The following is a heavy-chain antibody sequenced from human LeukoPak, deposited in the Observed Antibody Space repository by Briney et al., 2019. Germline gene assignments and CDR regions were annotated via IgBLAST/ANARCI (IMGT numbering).Heavy chain of an antibody. V-gene: IGHV1-2*06. CDR3: AREGVYGIVVQVDAFDI. J-gene: IGHJ3*02. Sequence: ASVKVSCKGSAYTFTGYYMHWVRQAPGQGLEWMGRINPNSGGTNYAQKFQGRVTMTRDTSISTAYMELSRLRSDDTAVYYCAREGVYGIVVQVDAFDIWGQGTMVTVSS. CDR2: INPNSGGT. CDR1: AYTFTGYY. D-gene: IGHD3-22*01.